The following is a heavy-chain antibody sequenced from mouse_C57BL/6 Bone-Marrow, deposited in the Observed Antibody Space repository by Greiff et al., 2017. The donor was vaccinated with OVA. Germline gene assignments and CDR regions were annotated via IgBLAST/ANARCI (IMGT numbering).Heavy chain of an antibody. J-gene: IGHJ1*03. CDR1: GYTFTSYW. CDR2: IDPSASYT. D-gene: IGHD1-1*01. CDR3: ARNTTVVATDWYFDV. V-gene: IGHV1-59*01. Sequence: QVQLQQPGAELVRPGTSVKLSCKASGYTFTSYWMHWVKQRPGQGLEWIGVIDPSASYTNYNQKFKGTATLTVDTSSSTAYMQLSSLTSEDSAVYYCARNTTVVATDWYFDVWGTGTTVTVSS.